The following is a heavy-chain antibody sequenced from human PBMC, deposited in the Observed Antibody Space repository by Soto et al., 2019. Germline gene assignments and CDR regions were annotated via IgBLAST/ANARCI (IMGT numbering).Heavy chain of an antibody. V-gene: IGHV3-48*01. CDR3: ARERYSYGLGRY. Sequence: EVQLVESGGGVVQPGGSLRLSCAASGFTFSSFGMNWVRQAPGKGLEWLSYVSGSSSTIYYADSVKGRFTISRDNAKNSLYLQMNSLRAEDTAVYYCARERYSYGLGRYWGQGTLVTVSS. CDR2: VSGSSSTI. D-gene: IGHD5-18*01. CDR1: GFTFSSFG. J-gene: IGHJ4*02.